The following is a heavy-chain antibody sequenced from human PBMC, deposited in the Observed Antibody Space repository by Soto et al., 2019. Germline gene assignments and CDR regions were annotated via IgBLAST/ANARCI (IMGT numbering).Heavy chain of an antibody. CDR3: ARDCAGYSSGWYQRGGFDY. D-gene: IGHD6-19*01. V-gene: IGHV3-48*01. J-gene: IGHJ4*02. Sequence: PGRSLRLSCTASGFTCSTYSMHWVSKDTGKGLEWVSYIRCSRSTIYYADSVKGRFTISRDNSKNTLYLQMNSLRAEDTAVYYCARDCAGYSSGWYQRGGFDYWGQGTLVTVSS. CDR2: IRCSRSTI. CDR1: GFTCSTYS.